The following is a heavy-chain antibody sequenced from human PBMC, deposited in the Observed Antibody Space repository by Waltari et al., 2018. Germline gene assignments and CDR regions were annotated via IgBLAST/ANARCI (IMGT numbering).Heavy chain of an antibody. CDR1: GGSFSGYY. CDR3: ARVKPANYESSDPSFTFDY. D-gene: IGHD3-22*01. J-gene: IGHJ4*02. Sequence: QVQLQQWGAGLLKPSETLSLTCAVYGGSFSGYYWSWIRQPPGKGLEWIGEINHSGSTNSNPSVKSRVTISVDTAKNQLALKLSSVTAAETAVYYCARVKPANYESSDPSFTFDYWGQGTLVTVSS. CDR2: INHSGST. V-gene: IGHV4-34*01.